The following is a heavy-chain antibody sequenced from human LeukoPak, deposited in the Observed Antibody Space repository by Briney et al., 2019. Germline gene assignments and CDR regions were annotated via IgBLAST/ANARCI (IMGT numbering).Heavy chain of an antibody. V-gene: IGHV3-23*01. CDR1: GFTFRSHA. Sequence: GGSLRLSCVGSGFTFRSHAMSWVRQAPEKGLEFVSGIYENGGTTYYADSLKGRFSISRDNSKNTLYLQMDSLRGEDTAVYYCAKDFRIGYSAHFDYWGQGALVTVSS. CDR3: AKDFRIGYSAHFDY. J-gene: IGHJ4*02. CDR2: IYENGGTT. D-gene: IGHD2-21*01.